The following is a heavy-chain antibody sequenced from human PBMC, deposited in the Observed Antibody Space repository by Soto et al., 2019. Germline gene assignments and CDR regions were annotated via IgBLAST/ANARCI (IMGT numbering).Heavy chain of an antibody. J-gene: IGHJ4*02. CDR3: ARDSPLRFLEWLFDY. V-gene: IGHV3-30-3*01. D-gene: IGHD3-3*01. CDR2: ISYDGSNK. Sequence: GGSLRLSCAASGFTFSSYAMHWVRQAPGKGLEWVAVISYDGSNKYYADSVKGRFTISRDNSKNTLYLQMNSLRAEDTAVYYCARDSPLRFLEWLFDYWGQGTLVTVSS. CDR1: GFTFSSYA.